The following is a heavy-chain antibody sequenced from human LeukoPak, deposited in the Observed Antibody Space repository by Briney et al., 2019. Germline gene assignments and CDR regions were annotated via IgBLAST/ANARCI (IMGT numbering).Heavy chain of an antibody. V-gene: IGHV3-13*01. CDR1: GFTFRTYD. J-gene: IGHJ6*03. D-gene: IGHD2-15*01. CDR3: TRGIAGSGTAMDV. Sequence: PGGSLRLSCAASGFTFRTYDMHWVRQVSGEGLEWVATIGTTGDTYYAGSVKGRFTISREDGKNSLFLQMNSLRAGDTAAYYRTRGIAGSGTAMDVWGKGTTVTVSS. CDR2: IGTTGDT.